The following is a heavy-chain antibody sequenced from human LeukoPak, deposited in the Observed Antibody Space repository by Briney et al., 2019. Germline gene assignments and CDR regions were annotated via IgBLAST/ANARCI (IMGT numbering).Heavy chain of an antibody. V-gene: IGHV1-69*13. CDR3: ARGWGSGSYYFDY. Sequence: SVKVSCKASGGTFSSYAISWLRQAPGQGLEWMGGIIPIFGTANYAQKFQGRVTITADESTSTAYMELSSLRSEDTAVYYCARGWGSGSYYFDYWGQGTLVTVSS. J-gene: IGHJ4*02. CDR2: IIPIFGTA. D-gene: IGHD3-10*01. CDR1: GGTFSSYA.